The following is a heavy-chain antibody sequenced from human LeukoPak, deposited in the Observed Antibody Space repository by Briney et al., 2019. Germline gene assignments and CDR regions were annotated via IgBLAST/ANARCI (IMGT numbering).Heavy chain of an antibody. J-gene: IGHJ3*02. CDR2: INPNSGGT. CDR1: GYTFTGYY. CDR3: ATLTYYYDSSGFTGEGAFDI. D-gene: IGHD3-22*01. V-gene: IGHV1-2*06. Sequence: ASVKVSCKASGYTFTGYYMHWVRQAPGQGLKWMGRINPNSGGTNYAQKFQGRVTMTRDTSISTAYMELSRLRSDDTAVYYCATLTYYYDSSGFTGEGAFDIWGQGTMVTVSS.